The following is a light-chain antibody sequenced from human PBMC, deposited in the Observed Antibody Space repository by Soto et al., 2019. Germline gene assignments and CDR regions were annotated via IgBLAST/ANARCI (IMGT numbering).Light chain of an antibody. J-gene: IGKJ4*01. Sequence: AIQLTQSPSSLSASVGDRVTITCRARQGISSALAWYQQQPGKAPSLLIYDASTLESGVPSRFSGSGSGTDFTLTISSLQPEDFTTYYCQQFNSYLLTFGGGTKVEIK. CDR1: QGISSA. CDR3: QQFNSYLLT. CDR2: DAS. V-gene: IGKV1-13*02.